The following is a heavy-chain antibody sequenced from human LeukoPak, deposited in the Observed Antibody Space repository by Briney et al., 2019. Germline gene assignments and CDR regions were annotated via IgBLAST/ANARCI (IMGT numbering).Heavy chain of an antibody. V-gene: IGHV5-51*01. Sequence: AESMKISCEASGYSFTTYWIGWVRQMPGKGLEWMGIIYPGDSDTRYSPSFQGQVTISADKSINTAYLQWSSLKASDTAMYYCARQHGSGSYYSRAIDYWGQGTLVTVSS. CDR3: ARQHGSGSYYSRAIDY. D-gene: IGHD3-10*01. J-gene: IGHJ4*02. CDR2: IYPGDSDT. CDR1: GYSFTTYW.